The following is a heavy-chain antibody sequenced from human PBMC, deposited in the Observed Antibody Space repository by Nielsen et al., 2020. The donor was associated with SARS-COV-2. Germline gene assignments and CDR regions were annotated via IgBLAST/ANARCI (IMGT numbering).Heavy chain of an antibody. V-gene: IGHV3-30*18. Sequence: GGSLRLSCAASGFTFSSFGMYWVRQAPGKGLEWVAVISFDGSNTYYADSVKGRFTISRDNAKNSLYLQMNSLRAEDTALYYCAKDPYYYDSSGYYVVWGQGTLVTVSS. J-gene: IGHJ4*02. CDR3: AKDPYYYDSSGYYVV. D-gene: IGHD3-22*01. CDR2: ISFDGSNT. CDR1: GFTFSSFG.